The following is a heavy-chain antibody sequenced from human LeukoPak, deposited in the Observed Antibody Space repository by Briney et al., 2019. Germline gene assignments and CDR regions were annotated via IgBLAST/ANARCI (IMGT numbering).Heavy chain of an antibody. V-gene: IGHV3-23*01. CDR3: AKELRYYYDSSGYYYDY. J-gene: IGHJ4*02. CDR1: GFTFSSYA. CDR2: ISGSGGST. D-gene: IGHD3-22*01. Sequence: GGSLRLSCAASGFTFSSYAMSWVRQAPGKGLEWVSAISGSGGSTYYADSVKGRFTISRDNSKNTLYLQMNSLRAEDTAVYYCAKELRYYYDSSGYYYDYWGQGTLVTVSS.